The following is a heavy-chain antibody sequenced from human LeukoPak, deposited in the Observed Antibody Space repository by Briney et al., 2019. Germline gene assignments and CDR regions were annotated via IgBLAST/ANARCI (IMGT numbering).Heavy chain of an antibody. V-gene: IGHV3-23*01. CDR1: GLTFSSYA. CDR3: AKASGAAAGKGGPRKSYFDY. J-gene: IGHJ4*02. Sequence: PGGSLRLSCAAYGLTFSSYAMSWVRHPPGKGLEWVSAISGSGGSTYYADSVKGRFTISRDNSKNTLYLRMNSLRAEDTAVYYCAKASGAAAGKGGPRKSYFDYWGQGALVTVSS. CDR2: ISGSGGST. D-gene: IGHD6-13*01.